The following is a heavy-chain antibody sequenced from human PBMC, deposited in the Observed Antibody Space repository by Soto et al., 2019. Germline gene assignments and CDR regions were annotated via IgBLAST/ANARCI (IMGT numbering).Heavy chain of an antibody. Sequence: QVQLQESGPGLVKPSQTLSLTCTVSGGSISSGGYYWSWIRQHPGKGLEWIGYIYYSGSTYYNTSLKGRVTISVDTSKNQFSLKLSSVTAADTAVYYCARDKRSIFGVAVANWFDPWGQGTLVTVSS. D-gene: IGHD3-3*01. J-gene: IGHJ5*02. CDR2: IYYSGST. CDR3: ARDKRSIFGVAVANWFDP. V-gene: IGHV4-31*03. CDR1: GGSISSGGYY.